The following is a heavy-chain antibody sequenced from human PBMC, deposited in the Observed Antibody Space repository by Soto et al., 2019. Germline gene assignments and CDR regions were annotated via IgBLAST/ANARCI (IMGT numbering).Heavy chain of an antibody. CDR1: GFTFSSYA. D-gene: IGHD6-13*01. CDR3: AKDSYSNPQFFYGLDV. Sequence: PGGSLRLSCAASGFTFSSYAMTWVRQAPGTGLEWVSGMSGSGGSTYYADSVKGRFTISRDNSKNTLYVQMNSLRAEDTAVYYCAKDSYSNPQFFYGLDVWGQGTTVTV. CDR2: MSGSGGST. V-gene: IGHV3-23*01. J-gene: IGHJ6*02.